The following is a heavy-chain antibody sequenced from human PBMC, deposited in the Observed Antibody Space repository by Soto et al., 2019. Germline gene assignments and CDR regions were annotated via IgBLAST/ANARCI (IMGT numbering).Heavy chain of an antibody. Sequence: SETLSLTCTVSGGSISRYYWSWIRQPPGKGLEWIGYIYYSGSTNYNPSLKSRVTISVDTSKNQFSLKLSSVTAADTAVYYCARDRGENWNPGYGMDVWGQGTTVTVSS. CDR1: GGSISRYY. CDR2: IYYSGST. D-gene: IGHD1-1*01. CDR3: ARDRGENWNPGYGMDV. J-gene: IGHJ6*02. V-gene: IGHV4-59*01.